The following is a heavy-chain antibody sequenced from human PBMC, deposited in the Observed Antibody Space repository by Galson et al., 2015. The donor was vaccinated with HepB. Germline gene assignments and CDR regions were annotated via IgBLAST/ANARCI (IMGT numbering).Heavy chain of an antibody. V-gene: IGHV3-30*18. J-gene: IGHJ1*01. D-gene: IGHD3-3*01. CDR1: GFTFSSYG. CDR2: ISYDGSNK. Sequence: SLRLSCAASGFTFSSYGMHWVRQAPGKGLEWVAVISYDGSNKYYADSVKGRFTISRDNSKNTLYLQMNSLRAEDTAVYYCAKDDLDFWSGYYTEYFQHWGQGTLVTVSS. CDR3: AKDDLDFWSGYYTEYFQH.